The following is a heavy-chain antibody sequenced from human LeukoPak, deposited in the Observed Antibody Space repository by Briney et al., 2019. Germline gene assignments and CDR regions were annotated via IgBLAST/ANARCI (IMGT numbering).Heavy chain of an antibody. CDR3: ARGLSRIAARRGDYFDY. V-gene: IGHV4-34*01. CDR2: INHSGST. Sequence: SETLSLTCAVYGGSFSGYYWSWIRQPPGKGLEWIGEINHSGSTNYNPSLKSRVTISVDTSKNQFSLKLSSVTAADTAVYYCARGLSRIAARRGDYFDYWGQGTLVTVSS. CDR1: GGSFSGYY. D-gene: IGHD6-6*01. J-gene: IGHJ4*02.